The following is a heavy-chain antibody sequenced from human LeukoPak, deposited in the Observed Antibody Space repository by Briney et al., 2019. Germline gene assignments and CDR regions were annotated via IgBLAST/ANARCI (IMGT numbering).Heavy chain of an antibody. CDR3: ARGLGCSSTSCYWGVYYFDY. CDR1: GGSFSGYY. V-gene: IGHV4-34*01. Sequence: SETLSLTCAVYGGSFSGYYWSWIRQPPGKGLEWIGEINHSGSTNYNPSFKSRVTISVDTSKNQFSLKLSSVTAADTAVYYCARGLGCSSTSCYWGVYYFDYWGQGTLVTVSS. J-gene: IGHJ4*02. CDR2: INHSGST. D-gene: IGHD2-2*01.